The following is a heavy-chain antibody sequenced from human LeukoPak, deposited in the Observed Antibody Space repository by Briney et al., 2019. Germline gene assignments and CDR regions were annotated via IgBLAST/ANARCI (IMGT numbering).Heavy chain of an antibody. D-gene: IGHD3-10*01. J-gene: IGHJ6*02. V-gene: IGHV4-31*03. Sequence: PSQTLSLTCTVSGGSITSGDYHWSWIRQXXXXXXXXXGYXXXXXXXXYNPSLKSRLTISVDTSKNQFSLKLSSVTAADTAVYYCARGDFPYYYGSGSYYSSYYYGMDVWGQGTTVTVSS. CDR2: XXXXXXX. CDR1: GGSITSGDYH. CDR3: ARGDFPYYYGSGSYYSSYYYGMDV.